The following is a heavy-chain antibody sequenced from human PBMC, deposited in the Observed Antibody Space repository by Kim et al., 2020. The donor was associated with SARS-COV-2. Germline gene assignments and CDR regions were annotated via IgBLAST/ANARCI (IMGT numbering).Heavy chain of an antibody. D-gene: IGHD3-10*01. CDR3: ARDDIPFMVRGAKGVFGIDY. CDR2: IKQDGSEK. J-gene: IGHJ4*02. V-gene: IGHV3-7*03. Sequence: GGSLRLSCAASGFTFSSYWMSWVRQAPGKGLEWVANIKQDGSEKYYVDSVKGRFTISRDNAKNSLYLQMNSLRAEDTAVYYCARDDIPFMVRGAKGVFGIDYWGQGTLVTVSS. CDR1: GFTFSSYW.